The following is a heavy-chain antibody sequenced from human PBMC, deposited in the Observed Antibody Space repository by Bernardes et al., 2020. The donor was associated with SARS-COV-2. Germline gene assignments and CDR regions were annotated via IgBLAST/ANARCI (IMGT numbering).Heavy chain of an antibody. CDR2: IYYSGST. Sequence: SETLSLTCTVSGGSISSYYWSWIRQPPGKGLEWIGYIYYSGSTNYNPSLKSRVTISVDTSKNQFSLKLSSVTAADTAVYYCARRRHSNYFPHYYYYYMDVWGKGTTVTVSS. CDR1: GGSISSYY. CDR3: ARRRHSNYFPHYYYYYMDV. J-gene: IGHJ6*03. D-gene: IGHD4-4*01. V-gene: IGHV4-59*08.